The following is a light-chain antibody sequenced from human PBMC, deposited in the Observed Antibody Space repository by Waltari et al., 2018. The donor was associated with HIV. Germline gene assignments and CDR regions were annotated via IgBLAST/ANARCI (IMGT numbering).Light chain of an antibody. CDR1: SSDVGGSNY. V-gene: IGLV2-11*01. CDR3: CSYAGSYTYV. J-gene: IGLJ1*01. Sequence: QSALTQPRSVSGSPGQSVTISCTGTSSDVGGSNYVSWYQHHPGKAPRLTIYDVIRLPSVVPGRSSGSKSGNTASLTISGLQAEDEAYYYCCSYAGSYTYVFGTGTEVTVL. CDR2: DVI.